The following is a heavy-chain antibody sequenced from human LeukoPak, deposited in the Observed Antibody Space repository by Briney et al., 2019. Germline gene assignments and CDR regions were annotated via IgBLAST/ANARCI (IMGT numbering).Heavy chain of an antibody. V-gene: IGHV5-51*01. J-gene: IGHJ3*02. D-gene: IGHD2-15*01. CDR2: IYPGDSDL. Sequence: PGESLKISCKGSGYSFTNYWIGWVRQMPGKGLEWMGIIYPGDSDLRYSPSFQGQVTISADKSISTAYLQWSSLKASDTAMYYCARRGFCSGGSCFSHAFDIWGQGTMVTVSS. CDR3: ARRGFCSGGSCFSHAFDI. CDR1: GYSFTNYW.